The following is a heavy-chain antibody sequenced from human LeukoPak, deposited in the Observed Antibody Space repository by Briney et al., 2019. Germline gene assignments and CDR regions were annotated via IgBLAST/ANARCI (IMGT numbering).Heavy chain of an antibody. Sequence: SETLSLTCTVSGGSISSYYWSWIRQPAGKGLEWIGRIYTSGSTNYNPSLKSRVTMSVDTSKNQFSLKLSSVTAADTAVYYCARVGCSSTSCYGDAFDIWGQGTMVTVSS. V-gene: IGHV4-4*07. D-gene: IGHD2-2*01. CDR2: IYTSGST. CDR3: ARVGCSSTSCYGDAFDI. CDR1: GGSISSYY. J-gene: IGHJ3*02.